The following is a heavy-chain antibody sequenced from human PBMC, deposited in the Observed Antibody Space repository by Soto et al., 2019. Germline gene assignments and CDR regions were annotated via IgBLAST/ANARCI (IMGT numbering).Heavy chain of an antibody. CDR2: ISSSGSTI. D-gene: IGHD5-18*01. CDR1: GFTFSSYE. Sequence: GGSLRLSCAASGFTFSSYEMNWVRQAPGKGLECVSYISSSGSTIYYADSVKGRFTISRDNAKNSLYLQMNSLRAEDTAVYYCARDGGIQLWLSGGMDVWGQGTTVTVYS. CDR3: ARDGGIQLWLSGGMDV. V-gene: IGHV3-48*03. J-gene: IGHJ6*02.